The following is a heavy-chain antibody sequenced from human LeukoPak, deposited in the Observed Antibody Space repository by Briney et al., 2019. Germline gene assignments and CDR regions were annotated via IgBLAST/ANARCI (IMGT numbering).Heavy chain of an antibody. CDR2: INHSGST. J-gene: IGHJ3*02. V-gene: IGHV4-34*01. CDR1: GGSFSGYY. CDR3: ASSRGWNAFDI. Sequence: SETLSLTCAVYGGSFSGYYWSWIRQPPGKGLEWIGEINHSGSTYYNPSLKSRVTISVDTSKNQFSLKLSSVTAADTAVYYCASSRGWNAFDIWGQGTMVTVSS. D-gene: IGHD5-24*01.